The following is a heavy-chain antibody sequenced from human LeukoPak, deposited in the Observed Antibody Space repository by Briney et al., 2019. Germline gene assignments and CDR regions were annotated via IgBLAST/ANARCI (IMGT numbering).Heavy chain of an antibody. Sequence: SQTLSLTCAISGDSVSSNSAAWNWIRQSPSRGLEWLGRTYYRSKWYSDYGISVMSRIIINPDTSKNQFSLQLNSVTPEDTAMYFCARGIFNAFDFWGLGTMVTVSS. V-gene: IGHV6-1*01. CDR2: TYYRSKWYS. J-gene: IGHJ3*01. CDR1: GDSVSSNSAA. CDR3: ARGIFNAFDF.